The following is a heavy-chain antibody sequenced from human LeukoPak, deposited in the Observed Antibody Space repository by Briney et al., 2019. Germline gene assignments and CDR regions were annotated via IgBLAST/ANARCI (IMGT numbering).Heavy chain of an antibody. CDR3: AKEGHGDYIKINWFDP. CDR2: ISGSGGST. V-gene: IGHV3-23*01. CDR1: GFTFSSYA. J-gene: IGHJ5*02. D-gene: IGHD4-17*01. Sequence: GGSLRLSSAASGFTFSSYAMSWVRQAPGKGLEWVSAISGSGGSTYYADSVKGRFTISRDNSKNTLYLQMNSLRAEDTAVYYCAKEGHGDYIKINWFDPWGQGTLVTVSS.